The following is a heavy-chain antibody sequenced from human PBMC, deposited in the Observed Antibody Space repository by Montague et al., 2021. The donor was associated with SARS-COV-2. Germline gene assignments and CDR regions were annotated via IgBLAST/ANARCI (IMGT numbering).Heavy chain of an antibody. Sequence: TLSLTCTVSGGSISSGGYYWSWIRQHPGKGLEWIGHIYYSGSTYYNPSLKSRVTISVDTSKNQFSLKLSSVTAADTAVYYCARDVGWYSSSWFDYWGQGTLVTVSS. D-gene: IGHD6-13*01. J-gene: IGHJ4*02. CDR3: ARDVGWYSSSWFDY. V-gene: IGHV4-31*03. CDR2: IYYSGST. CDR1: GGSISSGGYY.